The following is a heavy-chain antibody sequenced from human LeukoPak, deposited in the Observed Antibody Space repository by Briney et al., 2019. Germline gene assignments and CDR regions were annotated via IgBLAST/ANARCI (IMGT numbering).Heavy chain of an antibody. CDR3: ARDDRGGRYYDSSGSERGAFDI. D-gene: IGHD3-22*01. V-gene: IGHV3-48*02. J-gene: IGHJ3*02. Sequence: GGSLRLSCAASGFTFSSYSMNWVRQAPGKGLEWVSYISSSSSTIYYADSVKGRFTISRDNAKNSLYLQMTSLRDEDTAVYYCARDDRGGRYYDSSGSERGAFDIWGQGTMVTVSS. CDR2: ISSSSSTI. CDR1: GFTFSSYS.